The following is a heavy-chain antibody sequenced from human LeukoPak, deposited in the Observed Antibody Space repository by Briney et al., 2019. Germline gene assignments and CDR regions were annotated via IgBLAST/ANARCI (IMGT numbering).Heavy chain of an antibody. D-gene: IGHD3-16*02. CDR2: INTNTGNP. V-gene: IGHV7-4-1*02. CDR1: GYTFTSYA. Sequence: ASVKVSCKASGYTFTSYAMNWVRQAPGQGLEWMGWINTNTGNPTYAQGFTGRFVFSLDTSVTTTYLQISGLKAEDTAVYYCARAYQPLGGLSFPDSWGQGTLVTVSS. J-gene: IGHJ5*01. CDR3: ARAYQPLGGLSFPDS.